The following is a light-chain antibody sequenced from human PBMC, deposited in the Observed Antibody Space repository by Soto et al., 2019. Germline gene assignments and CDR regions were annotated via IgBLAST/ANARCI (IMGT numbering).Light chain of an antibody. CDR3: QQYNNRPGT. V-gene: IGKV3-15*01. CDR1: ESISNN. CDR2: YAA. Sequence: EIVMTQSPATLSVSPGERATLSCRASESISNNLAWYQQKPGQAPRLLIYYAATRASGFPARFSARGSGTEFTLTITSLQSEDSAVYYCQQYNNRPGTFGQGTKVEI. J-gene: IGKJ1*01.